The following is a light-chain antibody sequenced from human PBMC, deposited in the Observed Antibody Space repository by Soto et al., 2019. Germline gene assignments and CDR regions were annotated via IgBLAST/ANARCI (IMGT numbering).Light chain of an antibody. CDR1: QSISTY. J-gene: IGKJ5*01. CDR2: DAS. Sequence: DIQMTQSPSSLSASVGDRVTITCRASQSISTYLNWYQQKPGKAPKLLIYDASTLQSGPPSKFSGSGSGTDFTLTISSLQPEDFATYHCQQSYTTKITFGQGTLLEIK. CDR3: QQSYTTKIT. V-gene: IGKV1-39*01.